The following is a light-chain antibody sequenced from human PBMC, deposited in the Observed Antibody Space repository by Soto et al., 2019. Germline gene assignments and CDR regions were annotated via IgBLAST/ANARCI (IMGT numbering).Light chain of an antibody. J-gene: IGKJ2*01. Sequence: EIVMTQSPATLSVSPGERATLSCRASQTISSKLAWYQQKPGQAPRLLIYGASTRATGIPARFSGSGSGTEFTLTISSLQSEDFAIYYCQQYINWPPKYTFGQGTKLEIK. CDR1: QTISSK. V-gene: IGKV3-15*01. CDR2: GAS. CDR3: QQYINWPPKYT.